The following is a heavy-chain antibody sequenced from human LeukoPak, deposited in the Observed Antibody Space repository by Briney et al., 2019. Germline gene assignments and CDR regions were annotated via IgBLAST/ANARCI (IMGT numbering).Heavy chain of an antibody. Sequence: ASVKVSCKASGYTFTSYYMRWVRQAPGQGLEWMGIINPSGGSTSYAQKFQGRVTMTRDTSTSTVYMELSSLRSEDTAVYYCAREGSSSWYVSIHGWFDPWGQGTLVTVSS. CDR1: GYTFTSYY. CDR2: INPSGGST. V-gene: IGHV1-46*01. J-gene: IGHJ5*02. D-gene: IGHD6-13*01. CDR3: AREGSSSWYVSIHGWFDP.